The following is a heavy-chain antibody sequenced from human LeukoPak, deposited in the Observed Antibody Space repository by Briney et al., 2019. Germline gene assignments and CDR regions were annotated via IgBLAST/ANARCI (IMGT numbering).Heavy chain of an antibody. CDR2: IYYSGST. CDR3: AGYRGYSYGIDY. J-gene: IGHJ4*02. D-gene: IGHD5-18*01. V-gene: IGHV4-59*01. CDR1: GGSISSYY. Sequence: SGTLSLTCAVSGGSISSYYWSWIRQPPGKGLEWIGYIYYSGSTNYNPSLKSRVTISVDTSKNQFSLKLSSVTAADTAVYYCAGYRGYSYGIDYWGQGTLVTVSS.